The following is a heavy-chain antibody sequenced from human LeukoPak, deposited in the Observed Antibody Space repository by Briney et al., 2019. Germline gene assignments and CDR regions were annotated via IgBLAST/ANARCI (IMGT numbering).Heavy chain of an antibody. CDR3: AKETTQAQVY. CDR2: IRYDGSNK. J-gene: IGHJ4*02. D-gene: IGHD1/OR15-1a*01. CDR1: GFTFSSYA. V-gene: IGHV3-30*02. Sequence: PGGSLRLSCAASGFTFSSYAMHWVRQAPGKGLEWVAFIRYDGSNKYYADSVKGRFTISRDNSKNTLYLQMNSLRAEDTAVYYCAKETTQAQVYWGQGTLVTVSS.